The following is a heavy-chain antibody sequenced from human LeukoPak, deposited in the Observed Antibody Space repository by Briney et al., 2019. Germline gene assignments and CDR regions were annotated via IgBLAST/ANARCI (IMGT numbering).Heavy chain of an antibody. V-gene: IGHV3-21*01. CDR2: ISSSSSYI. D-gene: IGHD5-12*01. J-gene: IGHJ4*02. CDR1: GFTFSSYS. CDR3: ARDGGRGYAVDY. Sequence: GGSLRLSCAASGFTFSSYSMNWVRQAPGKGLEWVSSISSSSSYIYYADSVKGRFTISRDNAKNSLYLQMNSLRAGDTAVYYCARDGGRGYAVDYWGQGTLVTVSS.